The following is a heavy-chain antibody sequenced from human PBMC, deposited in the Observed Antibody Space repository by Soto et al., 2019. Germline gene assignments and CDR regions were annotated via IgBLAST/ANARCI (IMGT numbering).Heavy chain of an antibody. V-gene: IGHV3-7*01. Sequence: EVQLVESGGGLVQRGGSLRLSCAASGIRFSSYWMSWVRQAPGKGLEWVANIKQDGSEQYYVDPAKGRFTISRDNTKNSLYLQMSSLRAEDTAVYYCVRHGVCGDGRCYVGLPDYWGQGTLVTVSS. J-gene: IGHJ4*02. CDR1: GIRFSSYW. CDR2: IKQDGSEQ. D-gene: IGHD3-16*01. CDR3: VRHGVCGDGRCYVGLPDY.